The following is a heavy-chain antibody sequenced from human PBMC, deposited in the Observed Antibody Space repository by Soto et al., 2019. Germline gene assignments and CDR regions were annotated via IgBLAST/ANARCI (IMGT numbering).Heavy chain of an antibody. V-gene: IGHV1-18*01. CDR1: GYTFTSYG. CDR2: ISAYNGNT. CDR3: AREPRDCSSTSCPRSWFDP. D-gene: IGHD2-2*01. J-gene: IGHJ5*02. Sequence: QVQLVQSGAEVKKPGASVKVSCKASGYTFTSYGISWVRQAPGQGLEWMGWISAYNGNTNYAQKLQGRVTMTTDTPTSTAYMELRSLRTDDTAVYYWAREPRDCSSTSCPRSWFDPWGQGTLVTVSS.